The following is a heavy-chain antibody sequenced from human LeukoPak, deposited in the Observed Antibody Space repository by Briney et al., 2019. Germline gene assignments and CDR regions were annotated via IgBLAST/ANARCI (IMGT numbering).Heavy chain of an antibody. CDR2: ISYDGSNK. D-gene: IGHD3-9*01. CDR1: GFTFSSYA. V-gene: IGHV3-30-3*01. Sequence: PGGSLRLSCAASGFTFSSYAMHWVRQAPGKGLEWVAVISYDGSNKYYADSVKGRSTISRDNSKNTLHLQMNSLRAEDTAVYYCARDYDILTGYYRYGMDVWGQGTTVTVSS. J-gene: IGHJ6*02. CDR3: ARDYDILTGYYRYGMDV.